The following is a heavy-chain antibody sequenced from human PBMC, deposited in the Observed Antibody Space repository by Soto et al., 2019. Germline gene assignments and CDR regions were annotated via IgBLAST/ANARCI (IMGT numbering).Heavy chain of an antibody. CDR2: IKSKTDGGTT. CDR1: GFTFSNAW. D-gene: IGHD5-18*01. Sequence: TGGSLRLSCAASGFTFSNAWMSWFRQAPGKGLEWVGLIKSKTDGGTTDYAAPVKGRFTISRDDSKNTLYLQMNSLKTEDTAVYYCTTGPWIQLFWGQGTMVTVSS. CDR3: TTGPWIQLF. V-gene: IGHV3-15*01. J-gene: IGHJ3*01.